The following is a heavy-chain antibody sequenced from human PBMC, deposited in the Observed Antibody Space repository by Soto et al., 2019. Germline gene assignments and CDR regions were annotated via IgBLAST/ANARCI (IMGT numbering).Heavy chain of an antibody. D-gene: IGHD3-10*01. V-gene: IGHV4-39*01. CDR2: IYYTGST. CDR1: GGSISSSSYH. Sequence: SETLSLTCAVSGGSISSSSYHWAWIRQPPGKGLEWIANIYYTGSTYYNPSLGGRVTISIDTSKDQFSLKLGSVTAADTAVYYCAKSNSGSYSFDYWGQGTLVTVSS. J-gene: IGHJ4*02. CDR3: AKSNSGSYSFDY.